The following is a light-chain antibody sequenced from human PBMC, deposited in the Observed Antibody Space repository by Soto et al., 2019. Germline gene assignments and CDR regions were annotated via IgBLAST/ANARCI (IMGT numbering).Light chain of an antibody. CDR2: EVS. Sequence: QSALTQPPSASGSPGQSVTISCTGTSSDVGGYNYVSWYQQHPGKAPKLMIYEVSKRPSGVPDRFSGSKSGNTASLTVSGLQAEDEAEYYCSSYAGSNHWVFGGGTKLTVL. J-gene: IGLJ3*02. CDR1: SSDVGGYNY. V-gene: IGLV2-8*01. CDR3: SSYAGSNHWV.